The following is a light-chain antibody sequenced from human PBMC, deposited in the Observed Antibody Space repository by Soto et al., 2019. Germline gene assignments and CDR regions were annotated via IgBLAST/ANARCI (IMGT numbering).Light chain of an antibody. Sequence: DIQMTQSPSSLSASVGDRITITCRASQGIRNDLGWFQQKPGKAPKRLIYAASTLQSGVPSRFSGSGSGTEFTLTISRLEPEDFAVYYCQQYGSSGTFGQGTKVDI. V-gene: IGKV1-17*01. CDR3: QQYGSSGT. CDR2: AAS. CDR1: QGIRND. J-gene: IGKJ1*01.